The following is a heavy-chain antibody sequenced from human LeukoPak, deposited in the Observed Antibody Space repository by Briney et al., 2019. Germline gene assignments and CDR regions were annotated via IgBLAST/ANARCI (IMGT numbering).Heavy chain of an antibody. V-gene: IGHV1-69*13. Sequence: ASVKVSCKASGGTFSSYAISWVRQAPGQGLEWMGGIIPIFGTANYAQKFQGRVTITADESTSTAYMELSSLRSEDTAVYYCATGSEWPAYYFDYWGQGTLVTVSS. CDR1: GGTFSSYA. D-gene: IGHD3-3*01. J-gene: IGHJ4*02. CDR3: ATGSEWPAYYFDY. CDR2: IIPIFGTA.